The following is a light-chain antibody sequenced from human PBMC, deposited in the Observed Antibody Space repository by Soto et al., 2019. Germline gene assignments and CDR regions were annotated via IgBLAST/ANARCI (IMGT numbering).Light chain of an antibody. Sequence: IGMTHSPATLSVSPGDRATLSCRASQSININLAWYQQKPGQAPRLLIYGASTRATGIPASFSGSGSGTEFTLTISSLQSEDFAVYDCQQYNNRPRTFGQGTKVEIK. V-gene: IGKV3-15*01. CDR2: GAS. CDR1: QSININ. J-gene: IGKJ1*01. CDR3: QQYNNRPRT.